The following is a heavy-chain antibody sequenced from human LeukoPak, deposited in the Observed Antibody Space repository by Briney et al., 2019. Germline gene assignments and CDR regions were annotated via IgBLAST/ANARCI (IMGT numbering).Heavy chain of an antibody. V-gene: IGHV1-18*01. CDR2: ISVDNGNT. D-gene: IGHD1-26*01. Sequence: ASVRVSCKTSGYGFSTYGISWVRQAPGQGLEWLGWISVDNGNTNYAQKFQDRVTITTDTSTSTVYMELTSLKSDDTAVYYCARDGRTPEYWGKETLVPSPQ. CDR3: ARDGRTPEY. J-gene: IGHJ4*02. CDR1: GYGFSTYG.